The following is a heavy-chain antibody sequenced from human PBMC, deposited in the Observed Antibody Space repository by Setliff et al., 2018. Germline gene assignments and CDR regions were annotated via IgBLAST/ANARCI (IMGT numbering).Heavy chain of an antibody. D-gene: IGHD1-26*01. CDR3: ATRKSSGRLYYMDV. V-gene: IGHV4-31*03. CDR2: IYYSGSTS. J-gene: IGHJ6*03. CDR1: GGSISSGGYY. Sequence: PSETLSLTCTVSGGSISSGGYYWSWIRQHPGEGLEWIGYIYYSGSTSYYNPSLKSRVTISVDTSKNQVSLRLSSVTAADTAVYYCATRKSSGRLYYMDVWGKGTTVTVSS.